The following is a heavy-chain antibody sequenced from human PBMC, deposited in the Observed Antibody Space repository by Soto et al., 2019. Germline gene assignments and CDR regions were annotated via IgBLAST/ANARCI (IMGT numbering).Heavy chain of an antibody. J-gene: IGHJ4*02. V-gene: IGHV3-30-3*01. CDR2: ISYDGSNK. D-gene: IGHD3-3*01. CDR3: ARVQMIFGVVIEDYYFDY. CDR1: GFTFSSYA. Sequence: AGSLRLSCAASGFTFSSYAMHWVRQAPGKGLDWVAVISYDGSNKYYADTVKGRFTISRDNSKNTLYLQMNSLTAEDTAVYYCARVQMIFGVVIEDYYFDYWGQGTLVTVSS.